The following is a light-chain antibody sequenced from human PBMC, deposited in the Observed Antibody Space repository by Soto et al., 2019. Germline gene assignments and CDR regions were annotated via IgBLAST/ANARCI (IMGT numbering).Light chain of an antibody. CDR3: QQYGSSSWT. J-gene: IGKJ1*01. CDR2: GAS. V-gene: IGKV3-20*01. Sequence: EIVLTQSPGTLSLSPGERATLSCRTSQNVSSSYLAWYQQQPGQAPRLLIYGASSRATGIPDRFSGSGSGTDFTLTISRLEPEDFAVYYCQQYGSSSWTFGQGTKVDIK. CDR1: QNVSSSY.